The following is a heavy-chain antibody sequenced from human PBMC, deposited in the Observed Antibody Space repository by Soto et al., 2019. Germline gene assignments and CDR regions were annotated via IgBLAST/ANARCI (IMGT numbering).Heavy chain of an antibody. CDR1: GYTFTSYD. CDR3: AREPMVRGRRWWFDP. Sequence: GASVKVSCKASGYTFTSYDINWVRQATGQGLEWMGWMNPNSGNTGYAQKFQGRVTMTRNTSISTAYMELSSLRSEDTAVYYCAREPMVRGRRWWFDPWGQGTLVTVSS. CDR2: MNPNSGNT. D-gene: IGHD3-10*01. V-gene: IGHV1-8*01. J-gene: IGHJ5*02.